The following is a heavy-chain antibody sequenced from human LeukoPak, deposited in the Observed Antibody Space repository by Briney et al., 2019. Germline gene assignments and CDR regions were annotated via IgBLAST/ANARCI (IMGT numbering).Heavy chain of an antibody. Sequence: ASVKVSCKASGYTFTGYYMHWVRQAPGQGLEWMGWINPNSGGTNYAQKFQGRVTMTRDTSISTAYMELSSLRSEDTAVYYCARDGNRWLQPNHLFDYWGQGTLVTVSS. V-gene: IGHV1-2*02. CDR1: GYTFTGYY. D-gene: IGHD5-24*01. CDR2: INPNSGGT. CDR3: ARDGNRWLQPNHLFDY. J-gene: IGHJ4*02.